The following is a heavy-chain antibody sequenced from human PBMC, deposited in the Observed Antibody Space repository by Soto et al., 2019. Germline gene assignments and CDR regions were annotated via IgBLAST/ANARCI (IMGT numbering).Heavy chain of an antibody. V-gene: IGHV4-59*12. Sequence: SETLSLTCTVSGGSISSYYWSWIRQPPGKGLEWIGYIYYSGSTNYNPSLKSRVTISVDTSKNQFSLKLSSVTAADTAVYYCATGIRGVMVNGAFDIWGQGTMVTVSS. CDR1: GGSISSYY. CDR2: IYYSGST. J-gene: IGHJ3*02. D-gene: IGHD3-10*01. CDR3: ATGIRGVMVNGAFDI.